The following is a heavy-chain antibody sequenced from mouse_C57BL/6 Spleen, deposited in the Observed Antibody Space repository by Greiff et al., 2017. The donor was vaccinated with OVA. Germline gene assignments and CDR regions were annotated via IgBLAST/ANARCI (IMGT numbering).Heavy chain of an antibody. CDR3: ARGSWADY. Sequence: VQLQQPGAELVRPGTSVKLSCKASGYTFTSYWMHWVKQRPGQGLEWIGVIDPSDSYTNYNQKFKGKATLTVDTSSSTAYMQLSSLTSEDSAVYYCARGSWADYWGQGTTLTVSS. CDR1: GYTFTSYW. J-gene: IGHJ2*01. V-gene: IGHV1-59*01. CDR2: IDPSDSYT. D-gene: IGHD4-1*01.